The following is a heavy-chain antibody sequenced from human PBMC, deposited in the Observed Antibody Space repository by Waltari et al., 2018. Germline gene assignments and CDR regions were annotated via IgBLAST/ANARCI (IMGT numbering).Heavy chain of an antibody. CDR2: ITNRGAT. Sequence: EEQLVESGGGLIQPGGSLRLSGAASGFTFSSYGIARARQAPGKGLEWVSYITNRGATHYADSLRGRFIVSRDNAKSSLYLQMNSLRAEDTALYYCARGYCGGDCSSSARYVDIWGRGTLVSVSS. J-gene: IGHJ2*01. D-gene: IGHD2-21*02. CDR1: GFTFSSYG. V-gene: IGHV3-48*04. CDR3: ARGYCGGDCSSSARYVDI.